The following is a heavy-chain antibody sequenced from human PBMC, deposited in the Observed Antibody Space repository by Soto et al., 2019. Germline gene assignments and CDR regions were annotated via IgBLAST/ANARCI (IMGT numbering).Heavy chain of an antibody. Sequence: GASVKVSCKASGYTFTSYGISWVRQAPGQGLEWMGWINPYNGNTKYAQKLQGRVTMTTDTSTSTAYMELSSLRSEDTAVYYCARGITLPTPLDYWGQGTLVTVSS. CDR2: INPYNGNT. J-gene: IGHJ4*02. CDR1: GYTFTSYG. D-gene: IGHD1-20*01. CDR3: ARGITLPTPLDY. V-gene: IGHV1-18*01.